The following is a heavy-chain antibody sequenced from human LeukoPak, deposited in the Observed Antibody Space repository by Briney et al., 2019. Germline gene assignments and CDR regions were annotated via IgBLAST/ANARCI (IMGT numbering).Heavy chain of an antibody. CDR2: TYYSGST. V-gene: IGHV4-39*01. J-gene: IGHJ5*02. CDR1: GGSISNSNYY. D-gene: IGHD6-19*01. CDR3: ARYIAVAGNYWFDP. Sequence: PSKTLSLTCTVSGGSISNSNYYWGWIRQPPGKGLEWIGNTYYSGSTYYNPSLKSRVTISVDASKNQFSLKLSSVTAADTAVYYCARYIAVAGNYWFDPWGQGTLVTVSS.